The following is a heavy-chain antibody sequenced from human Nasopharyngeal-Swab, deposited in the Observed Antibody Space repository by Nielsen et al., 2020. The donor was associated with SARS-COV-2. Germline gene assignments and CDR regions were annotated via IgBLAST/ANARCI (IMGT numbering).Heavy chain of an antibody. J-gene: IGHJ6*02. CDR2: IKSKTDGGTT. V-gene: IGHV3-15*01. D-gene: IGHD6-13*01. Sequence: VRQAPGKGLEWVGRIKSKTDGGTTDYAAPVKGRFTISRDDSKNTLYLQMNSLKTEGTAVYYCTTDVDSSSWHYYYYGMDVWGQGTTVTVSS. CDR3: TTDVDSSSWHYYYYGMDV.